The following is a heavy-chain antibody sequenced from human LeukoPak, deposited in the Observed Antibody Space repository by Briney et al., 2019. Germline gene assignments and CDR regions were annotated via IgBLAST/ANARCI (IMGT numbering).Heavy chain of an antibody. CDR3: ARDFAGSYFGVYYYYGMDV. CDR1: GGSISSYY. Sequence: PSETLSLTCTVSGGSISSYYWSWIRQPPGKGLEWIGRIYTSGSTNYNPSLKSRVTMSVDTSKNQFSLKLSSVTAADTAVYYCARDFAGSYFGVYYYYGMDVWGQGTTVTVSS. D-gene: IGHD1-26*01. V-gene: IGHV4-4*07. J-gene: IGHJ6*02. CDR2: IYTSGST.